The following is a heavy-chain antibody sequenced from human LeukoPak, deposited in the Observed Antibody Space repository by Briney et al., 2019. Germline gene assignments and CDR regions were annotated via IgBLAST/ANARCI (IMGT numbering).Heavy chain of an antibody. Sequence: PSETLSLTXTVSGGSISSSSYYWGWIRQPPGKGLEWIGEINHSGSTNYNPSLKSRVTISVDTSKNQFSLKLSSVTAADTAVYYCARGGSGCPRRWGQGTLVTVSS. V-gene: IGHV4-39*07. D-gene: IGHD6-19*01. J-gene: IGHJ4*02. CDR1: GGSISSSSYY. CDR2: INHSGST. CDR3: ARGGSGCPRR.